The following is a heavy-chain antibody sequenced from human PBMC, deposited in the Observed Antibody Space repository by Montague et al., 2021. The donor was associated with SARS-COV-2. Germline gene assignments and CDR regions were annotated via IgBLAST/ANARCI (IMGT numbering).Heavy chain of an antibody. V-gene: IGHV2-5*01. CDR3: ALTRVSYDILTGYYHRDALDI. CDR1: GFSLSTSGVG. D-gene: IGHD3-9*01. Sequence: PALVKPTQTLTLTCTFSGFSLSTSGVGVGWIRQPPGKALEWLALIYWNDDKRYSPSLKSRLTITKDTSKNQVVLTMTNMDPVYTATYSCALTRVSYDILTGYYHRDALDIWGRGTMVTVSS. J-gene: IGHJ3*02. CDR2: IYWNDDK.